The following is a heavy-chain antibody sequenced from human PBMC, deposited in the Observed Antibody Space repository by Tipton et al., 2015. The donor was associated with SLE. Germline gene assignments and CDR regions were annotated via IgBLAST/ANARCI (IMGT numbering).Heavy chain of an antibody. Sequence: TLSLTCSVSGCSISSGGYSWSWIRQPPGKGLEWIGFIYHSGSTYYNPSLESRVTISQDRSKNQFSLKLSSVTAADTAVYYCARSSGDSLYYFNYWGQGTLVSVSS. J-gene: IGHJ4*02. CDR2: IYHSGST. CDR3: ARSSGDSLYYFNY. V-gene: IGHV4-30-2*01. D-gene: IGHD2-15*01. CDR1: GCSISSGGYS.